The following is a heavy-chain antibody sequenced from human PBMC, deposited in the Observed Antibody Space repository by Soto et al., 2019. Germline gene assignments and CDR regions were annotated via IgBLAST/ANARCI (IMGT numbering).Heavy chain of an antibody. CDR1: DDSITSDNYY. V-gene: IGHV4-30-4*01. Sequence: QVQLQESGPGLVKPSQTLSLTCTVSDDSITSDNYYWRWLRQSPGKGLEWIGYIYYSGSTYYSPSLKSRVAVSSDTSKKQFSLKLSSVTAADTAVYYCARSSRIGGRDFDSWGQGTLVTVSS. D-gene: IGHD3-16*01. CDR2: IYYSGST. J-gene: IGHJ4*02. CDR3: ARSSRIGGRDFDS.